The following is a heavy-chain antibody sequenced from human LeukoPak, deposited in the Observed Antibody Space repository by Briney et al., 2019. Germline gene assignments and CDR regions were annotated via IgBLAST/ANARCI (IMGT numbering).Heavy chain of an antibody. D-gene: IGHD6-19*01. Sequence: GGSLRLSCAASGFTFSSYSMNWVRQAPGEGLEWVSSISSSSSYIYYADSVKGRFTISRDNAKNSLYLQMNSLRAEDTAVYYCARDLTVAGTPNWFDPWGQGTLVTVSS. CDR1: GFTFSSYS. J-gene: IGHJ5*02. CDR3: ARDLTVAGTPNWFDP. V-gene: IGHV3-21*01. CDR2: ISSSSSYI.